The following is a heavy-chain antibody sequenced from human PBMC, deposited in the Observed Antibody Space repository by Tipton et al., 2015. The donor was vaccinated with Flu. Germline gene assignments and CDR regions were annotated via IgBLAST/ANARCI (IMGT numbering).Heavy chain of an antibody. V-gene: IGHV4-38-2*02. CDR2: IYHGGST. J-gene: IGHJ4*02. CDR1: GYSISSGYY. Sequence: TLSLTCTVSGYSISSGYYWGWIRQPPGKGLEWIGSIYHGGSTYYNPSLKSRVTISVDTSKNQFSLKLSSVTAADTAVYYCARVDLSGSYTADYWGQGTLVTVSS. D-gene: IGHD1-26*01. CDR3: ARVDLSGSYTADY.